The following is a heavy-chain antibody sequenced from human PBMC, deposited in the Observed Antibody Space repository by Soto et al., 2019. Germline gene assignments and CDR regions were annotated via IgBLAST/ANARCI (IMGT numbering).Heavy chain of an antibody. V-gene: IGHV4-4*07. CDR2: IYTSGST. Sequence: SETLSLTCTVSGGSISSYYWSWIRQPAGRGLEWIGRIYTSGSTNCNPSLKSRVTMSVDTSKNQFSLKLSSVTAADTAVYYCARVVGSGSYYQGSFLNWGQGTLVTVSS. CDR3: ARVVGSGSYYQGSFLN. J-gene: IGHJ4*02. CDR1: GGSISSYY. D-gene: IGHD3-10*01.